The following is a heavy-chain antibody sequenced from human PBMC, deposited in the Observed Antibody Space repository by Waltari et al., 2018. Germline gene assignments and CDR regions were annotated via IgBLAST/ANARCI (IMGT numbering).Heavy chain of an antibody. J-gene: IGHJ6*02. D-gene: IGHD1-26*01. V-gene: IGHV4-34*01. CDR3: ARGVGSPHYFYGMDV. CDR1: GGSFTAYL. CDR2: SNHSGST. Sequence: QVQLQQWGAGLLKPSETLSLTCAVYGGSFTAYLWSWIRQSPGKGLEWVGESNHSGSTNYNPSLKSRVTISVDTSKNQFSLKLSSMTASDTAVYYCARGVGSPHYFYGMDVWGQGTTVTVSS.